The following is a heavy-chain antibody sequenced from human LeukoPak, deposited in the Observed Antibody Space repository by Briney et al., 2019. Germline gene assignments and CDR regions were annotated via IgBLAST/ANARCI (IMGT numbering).Heavy chain of an antibody. CDR2: IYYSGST. CDR1: GGSISSYY. J-gene: IGHJ3*02. CDR3: ARAQWLVRGHAFDI. V-gene: IGHV4-59*01. Sequence: SETLSLTCTVSGGSISSYYWSWIRQPPGKGLEWIGYIYYSGSTNYNPSLKSRVTISVDTSKNQFSLRLSSVTAADTAVYYCARAQWLVRGHAFDIWGQGTMVTVSS. D-gene: IGHD6-19*01.